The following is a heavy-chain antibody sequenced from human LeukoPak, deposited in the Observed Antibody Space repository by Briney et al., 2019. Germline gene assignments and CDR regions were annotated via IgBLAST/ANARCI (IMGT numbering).Heavy chain of an antibody. V-gene: IGHV3-11*01. Sequence: KAGGSLRLSCAASGFTFSDYYMSWIRQAPGKGLEWVSYISSSGSAISYADSVKGRFTISRDNAKNLLYLQMNSLRAEDTAVYYCARDRGYGFDISGYYNYWGQGTLVTVSS. D-gene: IGHD3-22*01. CDR1: GFTFSDYY. CDR3: ARDRGYGFDISGYYNY. J-gene: IGHJ4*02. CDR2: ISSSGSAI.